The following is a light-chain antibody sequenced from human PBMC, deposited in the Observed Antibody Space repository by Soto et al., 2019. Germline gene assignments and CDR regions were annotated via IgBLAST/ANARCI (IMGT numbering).Light chain of an antibody. Sequence: QSALTQPAFVSGSPGQSITISCTGTNSDVGGYNFVSWYQQHPGKVPKLMIYDVTNRHSGVSNRYSGSKSGNTASLTISWLQAEYEADYYCSSYTSSSTLVVGTGTKVTVL. V-gene: IGLV2-14*01. CDR1: NSDVGGYNF. CDR3: SSYTSSSTLV. J-gene: IGLJ1*01. CDR2: DVT.